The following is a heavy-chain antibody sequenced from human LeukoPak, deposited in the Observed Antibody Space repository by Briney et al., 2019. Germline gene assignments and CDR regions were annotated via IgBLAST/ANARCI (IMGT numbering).Heavy chain of an antibody. CDR2: IYYSGST. D-gene: IGHD6-13*01. J-gene: IGHJ4*02. V-gene: IGHV4-39*07. CDR1: GGSISSSSYY. CDR3: ARGRGDSSSWYRRRDFDY. Sequence: SETLSLTCTVSGGSISSSSYYWGWIRQPPGKGLEWIGSIYYSGSTYYNPSLKSRVTISVDTSKNQFSLELSSVTAADTAVYYCARGRGDSSSWYRRRDFDYWGQGTLVTVSS.